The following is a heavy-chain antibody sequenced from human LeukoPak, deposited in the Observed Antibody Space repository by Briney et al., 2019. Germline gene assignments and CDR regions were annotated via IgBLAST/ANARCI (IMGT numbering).Heavy chain of an antibody. D-gene: IGHD3-22*01. Sequence: SETLSLTCTVSGGSISSYYWSWIRQPPGKGLEWIGYIYHSGSTKYNPSLKSRVTISVDTSKNQFSLKLSSVTAADTAVYYCARVFGSGYYYQNDWGQGTLVTVSS. J-gene: IGHJ4*02. V-gene: IGHV4-59*01. CDR1: GGSISSYY. CDR2: IYHSGST. CDR3: ARVFGSGYYYQND.